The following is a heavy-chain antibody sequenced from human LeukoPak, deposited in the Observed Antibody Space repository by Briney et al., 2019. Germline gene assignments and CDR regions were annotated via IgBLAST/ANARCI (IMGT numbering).Heavy chain of an antibody. CDR1: GGTFSSYA. CDR3: ASVAGPWYYYMDV. D-gene: IGHD2-15*01. Sequence: SVEVSCKASGGTFSSYAISWVRQAPGQGLEWMGGIIPIFGTANYAQKFQGRVTITADESTSTAYMELSSLRSEDTAVYYCASVAGPWYYYMDVWGKGTTVTVSS. J-gene: IGHJ6*03. CDR2: IIPIFGTA. V-gene: IGHV1-69*13.